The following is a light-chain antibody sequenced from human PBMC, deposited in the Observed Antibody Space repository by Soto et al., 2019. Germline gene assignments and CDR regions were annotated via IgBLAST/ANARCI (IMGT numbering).Light chain of an antibody. V-gene: IGKV1-5*03. J-gene: IGKJ3*01. CDR3: QQYSSHPRT. CDR1: QSISSW. CDR2: KAT. Sequence: DIQMTQSPSTLSASVGDRVTITCRASQSISSWLAWYQQKPGKAPKLLVYKATSLESGVPSRFSGSGSGTEFTLTISSLQPDDFATYYCQQYSSHPRTFGPGTKVDIK.